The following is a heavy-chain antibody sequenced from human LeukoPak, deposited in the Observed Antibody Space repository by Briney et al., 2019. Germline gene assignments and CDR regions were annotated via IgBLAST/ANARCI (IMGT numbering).Heavy chain of an antibody. V-gene: IGHV3-23*01. CDR3: AKGAYDSTATFDY. CDR1: GFTFSSYA. Sequence: PGGSLRLSCAASGFTFSSYAMSWVRQAPVKELEWVSAISGSGGSTYYADSVKGRFTISRDNSKNTLYLQMNSLRAEDTAVYYCAKGAYDSTATFDYWGQGTLVTVSS. J-gene: IGHJ4*02. CDR2: ISGSGGST. D-gene: IGHD3-9*01.